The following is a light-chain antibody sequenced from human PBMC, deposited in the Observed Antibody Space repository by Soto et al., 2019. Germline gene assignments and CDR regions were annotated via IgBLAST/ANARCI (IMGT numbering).Light chain of an antibody. CDR1: QSVSSY. CDR3: QQRSNWRFT. CDR2: DAS. Sequence: EIVLTQYPATLSLSPWEIATLSCRASQSVSSYLAWYQHKPGQAPRLLIYDASGRATGIPARFSGSGSGTDFTLTISSLEPEDFAVYYCQQRSNWRFTFGPGTKVDIK. V-gene: IGKV3-11*01. J-gene: IGKJ3*01.